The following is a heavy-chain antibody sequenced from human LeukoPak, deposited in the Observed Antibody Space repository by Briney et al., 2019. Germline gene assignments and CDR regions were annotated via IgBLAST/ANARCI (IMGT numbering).Heavy chain of an antibody. V-gene: IGHV4-59*12. J-gene: IGHJ3*02. CDR1: GGSISDYS. Sequence: SETLSLTCTVSGGSISDYSWSWIRQPPWKGLEWIGYIYYSGSTNYNPSLKSRVTISVDTSKNQFPLKLSSVTAADTAVYYCARPNGDSDAFDIWGQGTMVTVSS. CDR2: IYYSGST. CDR3: ARPNGDSDAFDI. D-gene: IGHD4-17*01.